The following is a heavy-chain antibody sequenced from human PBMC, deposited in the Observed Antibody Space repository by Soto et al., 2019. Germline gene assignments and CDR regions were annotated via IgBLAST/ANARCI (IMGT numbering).Heavy chain of an antibody. CDR1: GFTFSSYA. CDR2: ISYDGSNK. V-gene: IGHV3-30-3*01. Sequence: QVQLVESGGGVVQPGRSLRLSCAASGFTFSSYAMHWVRQAPGKGLEWVAVISYDGSNKYYADSVKGRFTIYSDNAKDTLYLQMNSLRAEDTAVYYCARYPLWGTAMFLWYFDLWGRGTLVTVSS. J-gene: IGHJ2*01. D-gene: IGHD5-18*01. CDR3: ARYPLWGTAMFLWYFDL.